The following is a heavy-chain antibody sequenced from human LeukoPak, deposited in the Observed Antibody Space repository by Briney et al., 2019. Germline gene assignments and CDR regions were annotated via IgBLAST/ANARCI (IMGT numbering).Heavy chain of an antibody. CDR2: ISGSGGST. CDR1: GFTFSSYA. Sequence: GGSLRLSCAASGFTFSSYAMSWVRQAPGKGLEWVSAISGSGGSTYYADSVKGRFTISRDNSENTLYLQMNSLRAEDTAVYYCAKDRKFTMIVVVTPDAFDIWGQGTMVTVSS. J-gene: IGHJ3*02. V-gene: IGHV3-23*01. CDR3: AKDRKFTMIVVVTPDAFDI. D-gene: IGHD3-22*01.